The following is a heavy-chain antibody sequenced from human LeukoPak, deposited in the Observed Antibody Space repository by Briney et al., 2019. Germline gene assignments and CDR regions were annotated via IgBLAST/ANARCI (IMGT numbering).Heavy chain of an antibody. D-gene: IGHD5-12*01. V-gene: IGHV3-30*02. J-gene: IGHJ6*02. Sequence: GGSLRLSCAASGFTFSSYWMHWVRQAPGKGLEWVAFIRYDGSNKYHADSVKGRFTISRDNSKNTLFLQMNSLRAEDTAVYYCARERAATSGMDVWGQGTTVTVSS. CDR1: GFTFSSYW. CDR2: IRYDGSNK. CDR3: ARERAATSGMDV.